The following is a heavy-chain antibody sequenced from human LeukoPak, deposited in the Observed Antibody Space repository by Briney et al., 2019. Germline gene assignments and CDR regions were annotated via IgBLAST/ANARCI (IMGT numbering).Heavy chain of an antibody. D-gene: IGHD4-17*01. CDR3: ARGEDDYGDYALDY. CDR1: GGSISSYY. Sequence: SETLSLTCTVSGGSISSYYWNWIRQPAGKGLEWIGRIYTSGSTNYNPSLKSRVTMSVDTSKNQFSLKLSSVTAADTAVYYCARGEDDYGDYALDYWGQGTLVTVSS. CDR2: IYTSGST. V-gene: IGHV4-4*07. J-gene: IGHJ4*02.